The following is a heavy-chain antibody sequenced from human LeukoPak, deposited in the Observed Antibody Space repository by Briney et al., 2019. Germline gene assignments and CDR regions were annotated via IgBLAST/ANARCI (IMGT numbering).Heavy chain of an antibody. CDR1: GFTFSSYG. V-gene: IGHV3-21*01. Sequence: PGGSLRLSCAASGFTFSSYGMHWVRQAPGKGLEWVSSISSSSSYIYYADSVKGRFTISRDNAKNSLYLQMNSLRAEDTAVYYCAGVGGTYSSSFPFDYWGQGTLVTVSS. J-gene: IGHJ4*02. D-gene: IGHD6-13*01. CDR2: ISSSSSYI. CDR3: AGVGGTYSSSFPFDY.